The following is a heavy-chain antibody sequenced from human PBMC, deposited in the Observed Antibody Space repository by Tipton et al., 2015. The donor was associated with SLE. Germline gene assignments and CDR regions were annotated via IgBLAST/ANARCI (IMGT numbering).Heavy chain of an antibody. CDR2: IYYSGSYYSGST. D-gene: IGHD1-26*01. V-gene: IGHV4-59*01. CDR3: AQADGVVGGQVPYWYFDL. Sequence: TLSLTCTVSGGSISGYYWTWIRQPPGKGLEWIGHIYYSGSYYSGSTNYNPSLKSRVTISEDTSKDQFSLKLTSVTAADTAVYYCAQADGVVGGQVPYWYFDLWGRGTLVTVSS. CDR1: GGSISGYY. J-gene: IGHJ2*01.